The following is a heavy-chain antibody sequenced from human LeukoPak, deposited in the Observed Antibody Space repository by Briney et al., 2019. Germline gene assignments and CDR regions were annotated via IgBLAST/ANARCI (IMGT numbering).Heavy chain of an antibody. CDR2: IKQDGSDK. Sequence: GSLRLSCAASGFPFSSYWMSWVRQAPGKGLEWVANIKQDGSDKYYVDSVKGRFTISRDNAKNSLYLQMNSLRAEDTAVYYCARGDSSGWYFDYWGQGTLVTVSS. J-gene: IGHJ4*02. V-gene: IGHV3-7*01. D-gene: IGHD6-19*01. CDR1: GFPFSSYW. CDR3: ARGDSSGWYFDY.